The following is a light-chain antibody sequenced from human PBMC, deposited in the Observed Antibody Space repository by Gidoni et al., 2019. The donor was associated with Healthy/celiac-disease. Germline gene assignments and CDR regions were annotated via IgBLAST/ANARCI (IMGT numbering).Light chain of an antibody. J-gene: IGKJ1*01. CDR1: QSGLYSSNNKNY. V-gene: IGKV4-1*01. CDR2: GAS. Sequence: LPGALGERATINGKSSQSGLYSSNNKNYVAWYQQKPGQPPKLLIYGASTRESGVPDRFSGSGSGTDFTRTISSLQAEDVAVYYCQQDYSTPRTFGQGTKVEIK. CDR3: QQDYSTPRT.